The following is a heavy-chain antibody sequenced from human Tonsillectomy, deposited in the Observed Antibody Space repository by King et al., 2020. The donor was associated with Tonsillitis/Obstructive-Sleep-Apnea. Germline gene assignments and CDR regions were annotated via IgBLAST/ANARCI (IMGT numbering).Heavy chain of an antibody. CDR2: IYWDDDK. J-gene: IGHJ5*01. D-gene: IGHD3/OR15-3a*01. CDR3: AHTRGDFWAGYTGFDS. Sequence: TLKESGPTLVKPTQTLTLTCTFSGFSLSTSGVGVGWIRQPPGKALEWLALIYWDDDKRYSPSLKSRLTITKDTSKNQVVLTITNMNPVDTANYYFAHTRGDFWAGYTGFDSCGQGTLVTVSS. CDR1: GFSLSTSGVG. V-gene: IGHV2-5*02.